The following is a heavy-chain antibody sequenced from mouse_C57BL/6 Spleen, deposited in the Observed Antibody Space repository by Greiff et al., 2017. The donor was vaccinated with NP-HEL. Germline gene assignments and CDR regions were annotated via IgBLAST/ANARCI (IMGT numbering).Heavy chain of an antibody. CDR3: ASPLYYDYEGFAY. D-gene: IGHD2-4*01. J-gene: IGHJ3*01. CDR2: ISSGGSYT. CDR1: GFTFSSYG. Sequence: EVQLVESGGDLVKPGGSLKLSCAASGFTFSSYGMSWVRQTPDKRLEWVATISSGGSYTYYPDSVKGRFTISRDNAKNTLYLQMSSLKSEDTAMYYCASPLYYDYEGFAYWGQGTLVTVSA. V-gene: IGHV5-6*01.